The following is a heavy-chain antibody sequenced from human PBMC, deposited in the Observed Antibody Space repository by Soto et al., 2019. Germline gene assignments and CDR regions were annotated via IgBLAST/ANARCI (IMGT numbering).Heavy chain of an antibody. CDR3: TRSDYGDAPGY. V-gene: IGHV3-21*01. CDR2: ITSNGNFL. CDR1: GFPFYVYG. J-gene: IGHJ4*02. Sequence: GGSLRLSCATSGFPFYVYGMTWVRQAPGKGLEWVSSITSNGNFLYYADAVRGRFSISRDSPKTSVSLEMNNLRAEDTAVYYCTRSDYGDAPGYWGQGTLVTVSS. D-gene: IGHD4-17*01.